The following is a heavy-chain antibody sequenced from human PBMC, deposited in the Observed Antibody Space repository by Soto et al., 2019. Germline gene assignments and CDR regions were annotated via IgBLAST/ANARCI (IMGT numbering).Heavy chain of an antibody. D-gene: IGHD2-21*01. J-gene: IGHJ4*02. CDR3: AKVWCPEHDYSRPWTGEVDY. Sequence: QVQLVESGGGVVQPGRSLRLSCAASGFTFSSYGMHWVRQAPGKGLEWVAVISSDGSNKYYADSVKGRFTISRDNSKNTLYLQMNSLRAEDTAVYYCAKVWCPEHDYSRPWTGEVDYWGQGTLVTVSS. CDR1: GFTFSSYG. CDR2: ISSDGSNK. V-gene: IGHV3-30*18.